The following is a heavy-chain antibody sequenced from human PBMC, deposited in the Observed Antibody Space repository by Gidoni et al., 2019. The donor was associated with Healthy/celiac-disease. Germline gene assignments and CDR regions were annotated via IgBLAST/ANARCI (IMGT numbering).Heavy chain of an antibody. Sequence: QVQLQQWGAGLLKPSETLSLTCAVYGGSFSGYYWSWIRQPPGKGLEWIGEINHSGSTNYNPSLKSRVTISVDTSKNQFSLKLSSVTAADTAVYYCARAYDYSNSNYYYYGMDVWGQGTTVTVSS. D-gene: IGHD4-4*01. CDR3: ARAYDYSNSNYYYYGMDV. V-gene: IGHV4-34*01. CDR1: GGSFSGYY. J-gene: IGHJ6*02. CDR2: INHSGST.